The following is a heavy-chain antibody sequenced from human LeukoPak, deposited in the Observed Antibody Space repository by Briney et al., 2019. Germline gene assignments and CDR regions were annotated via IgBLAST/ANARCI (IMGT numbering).Heavy chain of an antibody. CDR2: ISYDGSNK. Sequence: GGSLRLSCAASGFTFSSYAMHWVRRAPGKGLEWVAVISYDGSNKYYADSVKGRFTISRDNSKNTLYLQMNSLRAEDTAVYYCASLGGIVVVPAAIWDWFDPWGQGTLVTVSS. V-gene: IGHV3-30-3*01. CDR3: ASLGGIVVVPAAIWDWFDP. J-gene: IGHJ5*02. CDR1: GFTFSSYA. D-gene: IGHD2-2*01.